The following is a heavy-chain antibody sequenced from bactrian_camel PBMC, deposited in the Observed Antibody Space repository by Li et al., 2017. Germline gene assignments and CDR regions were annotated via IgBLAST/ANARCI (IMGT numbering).Heavy chain of an antibody. Sequence: QLVESGGGSVQAGGSLRLSCAASGDIDSRRFMGWFRQTPGKEREATAGIHIGGGIPQYADSVKGRFTIPQDSAKKTLYLQMDSLKPEDTAMYYCAARKYAWFRLEVQADYWGQGTQVTVS. J-gene: IGHJ4*01. CDR3: AARKYAWFRLEVQADY. D-gene: IGHD4*01. CDR2: IHIGGGIP. V-gene: IGHV3S54*01. CDR1: GDIDSRRF.